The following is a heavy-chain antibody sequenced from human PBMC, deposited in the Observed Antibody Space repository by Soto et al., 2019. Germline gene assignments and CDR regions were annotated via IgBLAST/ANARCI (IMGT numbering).Heavy chain of an antibody. V-gene: IGHV3-15*01. CDR1: GFTFSNAW. CDR3: NTGLTYYDFWSGYLTSKSYYYYGMDV. D-gene: IGHD3-3*01. J-gene: IGHJ6*02. CDR2: IKSKTDGGTT. Sequence: GGSLRLSCAASGFTFSNAWMSWVRQAPGKGLEWVGRIKSKTDGGTTDYAAPVKGRFTISRDDSKNTLYLQMNSLKTEDTAVYYCNTGLTYYDFWSGYLTSKSYYYYGMDVWGQGTTVTVSS.